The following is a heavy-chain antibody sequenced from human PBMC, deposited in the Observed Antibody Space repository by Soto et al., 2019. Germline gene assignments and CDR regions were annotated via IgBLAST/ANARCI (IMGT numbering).Heavy chain of an antibody. V-gene: IGHV3-7*03. J-gene: IGHJ6*02. D-gene: IGHD3-3*02. CDR3: AKDLFSSGLDRRETRSIYYYYGMDV. CDR1: GFTFSSYW. CDR2: IKQDGSEK. Sequence: GGSLRLSCAASGFTFSSYWMSWVRQAPGKGLEWVANIKQDGSEKYYVDSVKGRFTISRDNSKNSLYLQMNSLRTEDTALYYCAKDLFSSGLDRRETRSIYYYYGMDVWGQGTTVTVSS.